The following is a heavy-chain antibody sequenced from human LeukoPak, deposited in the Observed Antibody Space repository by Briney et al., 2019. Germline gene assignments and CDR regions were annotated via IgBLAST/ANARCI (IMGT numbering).Heavy chain of an antibody. V-gene: IGHV4-4*07. J-gene: IGHJ5*02. CDR2: IYTRGST. CDR3: ARVRGDTAMPGMGWFDP. D-gene: IGHD5-18*01. Sequence: SETLSLTCTVSGGSINNYYWSWIRQPAGKGLEWIGRIYTRGSTNYNPSLKSRVTISVDTSKNQFSLKLSSVTAADTAVYYCARVRGDTAMPGMGWFDPWGQGTLVTVSS. CDR1: GGSINNYY.